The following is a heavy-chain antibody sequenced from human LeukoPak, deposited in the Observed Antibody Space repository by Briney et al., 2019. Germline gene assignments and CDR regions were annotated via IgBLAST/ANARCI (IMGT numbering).Heavy chain of an antibody. V-gene: IGHV4-59*01. D-gene: IGHD3-22*01. J-gene: IGHJ4*02. Sequence: PSETLSLTCTVSGGSISSYYWSWIRQPPGKGLEWIGYIYYSGSTNYNPSLKSRVTISVDTSKNQFPLKLSSVTAADTAVYYCARVREYYDSSGYYFYYFDYWGQGTLVTVSS. CDR1: GGSISSYY. CDR2: IYYSGST. CDR3: ARVREYYDSSGYYFYYFDY.